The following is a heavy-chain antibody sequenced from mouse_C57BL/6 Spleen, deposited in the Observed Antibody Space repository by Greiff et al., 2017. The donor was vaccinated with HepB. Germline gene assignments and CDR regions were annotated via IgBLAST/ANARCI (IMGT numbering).Heavy chain of an antibody. CDR3: ARWDSSGWYFDV. D-gene: IGHD3-2*02. Sequence: VHLKQPGTELVKPGASVKLSCKASGYTFTSYWMHWVKQRPGQGLEWIGNINPSNGGTNYNEKFKSKATLTVDKSSSTAYMQLSSLTSEDSAVYYCARWDSSGWYFDVWGTGTTVTVSS. CDR2: INPSNGGT. V-gene: IGHV1-53*01. J-gene: IGHJ1*03. CDR1: GYTFTSYW.